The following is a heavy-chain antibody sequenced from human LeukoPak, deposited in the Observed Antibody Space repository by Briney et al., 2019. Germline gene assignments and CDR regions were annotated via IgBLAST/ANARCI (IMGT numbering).Heavy chain of an antibody. Sequence: GSLRLSCTTSGLTFSTSGFNWVRQAPGKGLEWVASIGPTGFDRYHADSIKGRFTISRDNANNFLYLQMDSLRAEDTAVYYCATETNGRHYDYWGQGTLLTVSS. D-gene: IGHD1-14*01. CDR3: ATETNGRHYDY. V-gene: IGHV3-21*06. CDR2: IGPTGFDR. J-gene: IGHJ4*02. CDR1: GLTFSTSG.